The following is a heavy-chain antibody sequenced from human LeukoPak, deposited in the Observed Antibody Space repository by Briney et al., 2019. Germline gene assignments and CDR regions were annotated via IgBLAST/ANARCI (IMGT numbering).Heavy chain of an antibody. Sequence: SETLSLTCTVPGGSINSAGYYWSWIRQHPGKGLEWIGYISYSGSSYYNPSLKSRLTMSTDTSKNQFSLRLSSVTAADTAIYYCARQIGYCGDTRCYAIDFDYWGKGILVTVSS. CDR1: GGSINSAGYY. J-gene: IGHJ4*02. D-gene: IGHD2-2*01. CDR2: ISYSGSS. V-gene: IGHV4-31*03. CDR3: ARQIGYCGDTRCYAIDFDY.